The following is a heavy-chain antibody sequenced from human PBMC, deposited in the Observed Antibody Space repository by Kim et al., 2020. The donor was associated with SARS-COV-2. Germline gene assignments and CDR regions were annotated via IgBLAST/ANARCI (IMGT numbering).Heavy chain of an antibody. J-gene: IGHJ4*02. D-gene: IGHD3-10*01. CDR3: AKENYGSGSYQFDY. V-gene: IGHV3-9*01. Sequence: ADSVKGRFTISRDNAKNSLYLQMNSLRAEDTALYYCAKENYGSGSYQFDYWGQGTLVTVSS.